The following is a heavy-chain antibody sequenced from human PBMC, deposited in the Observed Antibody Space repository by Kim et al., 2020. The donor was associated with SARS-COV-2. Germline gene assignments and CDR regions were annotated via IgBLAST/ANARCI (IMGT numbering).Heavy chain of an antibody. CDR2: IYTSGST. J-gene: IGHJ5*02. V-gene: IGHV4-4*07. Sequence: SETLSLTCTVSGGSIGSYYWSWIRQPAGKGLEWIGRIYTSGSTNYNPSLKSRVTMSVDTSKNQFSLKLSSVTAADTAVYYCARDRGYYYDSSGYYDWFDPWGQGTLVTVSS. D-gene: IGHD3-22*01. CDR1: GGSIGSYY. CDR3: ARDRGYYYDSSGYYDWFDP.